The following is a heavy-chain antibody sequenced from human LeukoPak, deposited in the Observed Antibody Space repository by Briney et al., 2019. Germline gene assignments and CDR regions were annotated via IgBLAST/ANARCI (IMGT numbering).Heavy chain of an antibody. Sequence: GSLRLSCAASGFTFSSYTMSWVRQAPGKGLEWVSTITTSDGNTYYADSVKGRFTISRDNSKDTLFLQMHSLRPGDTAVYYCVREDTPATANYWGQGTLVTISS. CDR1: GFTFSSYT. J-gene: IGHJ4*02. D-gene: IGHD2-21*02. CDR3: VREDTPATANY. V-gene: IGHV3-23*01. CDR2: ITTSDGNT.